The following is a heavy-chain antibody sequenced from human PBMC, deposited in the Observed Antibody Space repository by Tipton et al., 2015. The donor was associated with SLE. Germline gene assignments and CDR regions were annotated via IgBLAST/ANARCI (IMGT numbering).Heavy chain of an antibody. CDR3: ARVYYDILTDHGGNWFDP. J-gene: IGHJ5*02. D-gene: IGHD3-9*01. V-gene: IGHV4-39*07. Sequence: TLSLTCTVSGGSISSSSYYWGWIRQPPGKGLEWIGSIYYSGSTYYNPSLKSRATISVDTSKNQFSLKLSSVTAADTAVYYCARVYYDILTDHGGNWFDPWGQGTLVTVSS. CDR2: IYYSGST. CDR1: GGSISSSSYY.